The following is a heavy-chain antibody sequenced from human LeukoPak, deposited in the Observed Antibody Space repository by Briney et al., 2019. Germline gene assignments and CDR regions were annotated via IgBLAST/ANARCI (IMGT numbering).Heavy chain of an antibody. J-gene: IGHJ4*02. D-gene: IGHD3-9*01. Sequence: ASVKVSCKASGYTFTSYGISWVRQAPGQGLEWMGIINPSGGSTSYAQKFQGGVTMTRDMSTSTVYMELSSLRSEDTAVYYCARGAPLRYFDWLQIIDYWGQGTLVTVSS. CDR3: ARGAPLRYFDWLQIIDY. CDR2: INPSGGST. CDR1: GYTFTSYG. V-gene: IGHV1-46*01.